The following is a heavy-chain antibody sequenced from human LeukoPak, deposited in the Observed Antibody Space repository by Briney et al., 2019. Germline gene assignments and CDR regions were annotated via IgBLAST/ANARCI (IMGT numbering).Heavy chain of an antibody. J-gene: IGHJ4*02. CDR1: GYSFADYY. Sequence: ASVKVSCKASGYSFADYYMHWVRQAPGQGLEWMGWISAYNGNTNYAQKLQGRVTMTTDTSTSTAYMELRSLRSDDTAVYYCARAGYSGYGIDYWGQGTLVTVSS. CDR2: ISAYNGNT. CDR3: ARAGYSGYGIDY. D-gene: IGHD5-12*01. V-gene: IGHV1-18*04.